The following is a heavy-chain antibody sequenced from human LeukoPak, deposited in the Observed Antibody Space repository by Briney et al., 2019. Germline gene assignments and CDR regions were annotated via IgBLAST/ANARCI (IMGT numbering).Heavy chain of an antibody. CDR1: GFTFSSCS. D-gene: IGHD3-9*01. CDR3: ARDFYRADILTEYYFDY. J-gene: IGHJ4*02. Sequence: GGSLRLSCAASGFTFSSCSMNWVRQAPGKGLEWVSSISSSSSYIYYADSVKGRFTISRDNAKNSLYLQMNSLRAEDTAVYYCARDFYRADILTEYYFDYWGQGTLVTVSS. CDR2: ISSSSSYI. V-gene: IGHV3-21*01.